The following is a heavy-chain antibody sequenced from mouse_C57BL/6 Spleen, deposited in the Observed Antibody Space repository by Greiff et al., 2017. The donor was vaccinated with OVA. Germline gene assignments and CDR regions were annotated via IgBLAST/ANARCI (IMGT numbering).Heavy chain of an antibody. J-gene: IGHJ4*01. CDR3: ARSKDYGSSYGYAMDY. V-gene: IGHV1-64*01. Sequence: QVHVKQPGAELVKPGASVKLSCKASGYTFTSYWMHWVKQRPGQGLEWIGMIHPNSGSTNYNEKFKSKATLTVDKSSSTAYMQLSSLTSEDSAVYYCARSKDYGSSYGYAMDYWGQGTSVTVSS. D-gene: IGHD1-1*01. CDR1: GYTFTSYW. CDR2: IHPNSGST.